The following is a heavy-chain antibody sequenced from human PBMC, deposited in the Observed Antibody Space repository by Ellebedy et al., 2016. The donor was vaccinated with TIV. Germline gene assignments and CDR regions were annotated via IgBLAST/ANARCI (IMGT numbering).Heavy chain of an antibody. V-gene: IGHV4-59*01. CDR1: GGFISSYY. J-gene: IGHJ4*02. D-gene: IGHD3-22*01. Sequence: SETLSLXXNVSGGFISSYYWSLIRQSPGKGLEWIGYIHYSGSTDYNPSLKSRVSISVDTSQSQFFLNLTSVTAADTAVYYCSRLGSSGYFLEYWGQGALVTVSS. CDR3: SRLGSSGYFLEY. CDR2: IHYSGST.